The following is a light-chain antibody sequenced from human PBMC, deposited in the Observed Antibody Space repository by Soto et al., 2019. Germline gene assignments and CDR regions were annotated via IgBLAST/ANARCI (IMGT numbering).Light chain of an antibody. Sequence: EIVMTQSPATLSVSPGQGATLSCRASQSVSSKLAWYQPKPGQAPRLLIYGASTRATGTPPRFRGSGSGTEFTLTISSLQSEDFAVYYCQQYDDWPPWTFGPGTKVDIK. J-gene: IGKJ1*01. V-gene: IGKV3-15*01. CDR1: QSVSSK. CDR2: GAS. CDR3: QQYDDWPPWT.